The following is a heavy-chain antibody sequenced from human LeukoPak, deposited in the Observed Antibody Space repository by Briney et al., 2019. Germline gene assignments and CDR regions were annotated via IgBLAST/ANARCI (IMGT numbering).Heavy chain of an antibody. V-gene: IGHV1-18*01. CDR3: ARNEDYYDSSGSDY. CDR2: ISAYNGNT. D-gene: IGHD3-22*01. Sequence: ASVKVSCKASGYTFTSYGISWVRQAPGQGLEWMGWISAYNGNTNYAQKFQGRVTITADESTSTAYMELSSLRSEDTAVYYCARNEDYYDSSGSDYWGQGTLVTVSS. CDR1: GYTFTSYG. J-gene: IGHJ4*02.